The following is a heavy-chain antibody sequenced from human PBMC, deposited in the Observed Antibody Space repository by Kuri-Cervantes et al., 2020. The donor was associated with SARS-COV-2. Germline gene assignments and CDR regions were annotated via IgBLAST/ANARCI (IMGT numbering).Heavy chain of an antibody. CDR2: ISDDGKKR. CDR3: AREGYYDSSGNYAATGMDV. D-gene: IGHD3-22*01. Sequence: GESLKISCAGSGFTFSRYAIHCVRQAPGKGLEWVAVISDDGKKRYYADSVKGRFTTSRDNSQSTLYLQMNSLRTEDTAVYYCAREGYYDSSGNYAATGMDVWGKGTTVTVSS. J-gene: IGHJ6*03. V-gene: IGHV3-30*04. CDR1: GFTFSRYA.